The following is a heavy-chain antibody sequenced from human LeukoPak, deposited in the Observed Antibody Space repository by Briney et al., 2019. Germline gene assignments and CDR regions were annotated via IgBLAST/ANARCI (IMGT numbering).Heavy chain of an antibody. V-gene: IGHV4-4*02. CDR3: ASLGIAAAGDFDY. CDR1: GGSISSSNW. Sequence: SETLSLTCAVSGGSISSSNWWSWVRQPPGKGLEWTGEIYHSGSTNYNPSLKSRFTISVDKSKNQFSLKLSSVTAADTAVYYCASLGIAAAGDFDYWVQGTLVTGSS. D-gene: IGHD6-13*01. J-gene: IGHJ4*02. CDR2: IYHSGST.